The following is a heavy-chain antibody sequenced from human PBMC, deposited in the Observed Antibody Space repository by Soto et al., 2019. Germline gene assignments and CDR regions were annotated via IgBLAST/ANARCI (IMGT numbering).Heavy chain of an antibody. D-gene: IGHD4-17*01. CDR2: IYYSGST. CDR1: GGSISSYY. CDR3: ARRLDYGDSPFDY. Sequence: SETLSLTCTVSGGSISSYYWSWIRQPPGKGLEWIGYIYYSGSTNYNPSLKSRVTISVDTSKNQFSLKLSSVTAADTAVYYCARRLDYGDSPFDYWGQGTLVTVS. J-gene: IGHJ4*02. V-gene: IGHV4-59*08.